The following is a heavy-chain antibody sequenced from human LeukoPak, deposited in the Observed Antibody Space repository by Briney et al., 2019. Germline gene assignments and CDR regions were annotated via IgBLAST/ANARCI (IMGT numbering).Heavy chain of an antibody. J-gene: IGHJ4*01. CDR2: IYYSGST. D-gene: IGHD1-14*01. CDR3: SRDSGTHLDY. V-gene: IGHV4-59*01. Sequence: SETLSLTCAVYGGSFSGYYWNWIRQPPGKGLEWIGYIYYSGSTNYNPSLKSRVTMSLDTSKNQFSLKLSSVTAADTAVYHCSRDSGTHLDYWGQGTLGTVSS. CDR1: GGSFSGYY.